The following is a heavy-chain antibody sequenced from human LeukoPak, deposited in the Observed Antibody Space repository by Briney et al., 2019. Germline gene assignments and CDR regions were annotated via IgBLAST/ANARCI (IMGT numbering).Heavy chain of an antibody. V-gene: IGHV3-7*01. CDR1: GFTFSSYW. J-gene: IGHJ5*02. Sequence: EGSLRLSCAASGFTFSSYWMSWVRQAPGKGLEWVANIKQDGSEKYYVDSVKGRFTISRDNAKNSLYLQMNSLRAEDTAVYYCARDRGGVVRGVNNWFDPWGQGTLVTVSS. CDR2: IKQDGSEK. D-gene: IGHD3-10*01. CDR3: ARDRGGVVRGVNNWFDP.